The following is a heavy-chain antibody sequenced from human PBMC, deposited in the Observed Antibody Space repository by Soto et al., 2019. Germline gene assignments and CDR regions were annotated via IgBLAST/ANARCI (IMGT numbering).Heavy chain of an antibody. J-gene: IGHJ6*02. CDR3: ARDFYGMDV. CDR2: IDWEDTK. Sequence: SGPTLVNPTQTLTLTCTVSGFSLSGSGMRVTWLRQPPGKALEWLARIDWEDTKLYSTSLKTRLTISKDTSKNPVVLTMTNVDPADIGTYYCARDFYGMDVWGQGTTVTVSS. V-gene: IGHV2-70*04. CDR1: GFSLSGSGMR.